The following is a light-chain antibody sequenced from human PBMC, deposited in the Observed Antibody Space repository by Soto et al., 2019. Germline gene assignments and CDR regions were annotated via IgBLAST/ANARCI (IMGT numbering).Light chain of an antibody. CDR1: QSVSSY. Sequence: EIVLTQSPATLSLSPGERATLSCRASQSVSSYLAWYQQKPGQAPRLLIYDASNRATGIPARFSGSGSGTEFTLTISSLVPEDFAVYYCQQRSNWPPWTFGQGTKVEIK. CDR2: DAS. J-gene: IGKJ1*01. V-gene: IGKV3-11*01. CDR3: QQRSNWPPWT.